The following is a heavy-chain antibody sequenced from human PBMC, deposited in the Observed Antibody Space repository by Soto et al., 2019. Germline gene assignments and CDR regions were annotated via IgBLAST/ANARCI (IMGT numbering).Heavy chain of an antibody. Sequence: QVQLAQSANEVKKPGASVRVSCKAAGYSFIRYVIAWVREAPGQGVEWMGWISPYNDYTVYAQKFQGRVSMTADTSTRTGYMNLRGLKSDDTAVYYCARGGYYDNSWGKLSHYGLDVWGQGTSVSVSS. V-gene: IGHV1-18*01. CDR3: ARGGYYDNSWGKLSHYGLDV. CDR1: GYSFIRYV. J-gene: IGHJ6*02. D-gene: IGHD3-16*01. CDR2: ISPYNDYT.